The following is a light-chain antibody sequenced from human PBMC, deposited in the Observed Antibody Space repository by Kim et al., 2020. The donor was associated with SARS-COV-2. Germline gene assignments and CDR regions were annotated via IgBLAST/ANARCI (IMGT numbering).Light chain of an antibody. J-gene: IGLJ2*01. CDR3: QAWDSSTVV. CDR1: KLGDKY. CDR2: QDS. Sequence: VSPGQTASITCSGDKLGDKYACWYQQKPGQSPVLVIYQDSKRPSGIPELFSGSNSGNTATLTISGTQAMDEADYYCQAWDSSTVVFGGGTQLTVL. V-gene: IGLV3-1*01.